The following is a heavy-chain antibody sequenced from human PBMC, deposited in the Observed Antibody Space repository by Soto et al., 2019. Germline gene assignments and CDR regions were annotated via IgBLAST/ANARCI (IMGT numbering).Heavy chain of an antibody. CDR1: GFTFSSYS. Sequence: GGSLRLSCAASGFTFSSYSMNWVRQAPGKGLEWVSYISSSISTIYYADSVKGRFTISRDNAKNSLYLQMNSLRDEDTAVYYCARDVRYCSSTSCYERDFFDYWGQGTLVTVSS. J-gene: IGHJ4*02. D-gene: IGHD2-2*01. V-gene: IGHV3-48*02. CDR2: ISSSISTI. CDR3: ARDVRYCSSTSCYERDFFDY.